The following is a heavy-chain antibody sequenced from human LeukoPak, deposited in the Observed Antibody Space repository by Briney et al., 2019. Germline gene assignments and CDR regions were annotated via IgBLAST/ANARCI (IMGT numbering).Heavy chain of an antibody. D-gene: IGHD6-13*01. V-gene: IGHV1-2*02. CDR1: GYTFTGYY. J-gene: IGHJ2*01. Sequence: ASVKVSCKASGYTFTGYYMHWVRQAPGQGLEWMGWINPNSGGTNYAQKFQGRVTMTRDTSISTAYMELSRLRSDDTAVYYCARVGSSYSSSWYFWYFDLWGRGTLVTVSS. CDR3: ARVGSSYSSSWYFWYFDL. CDR2: INPNSGGT.